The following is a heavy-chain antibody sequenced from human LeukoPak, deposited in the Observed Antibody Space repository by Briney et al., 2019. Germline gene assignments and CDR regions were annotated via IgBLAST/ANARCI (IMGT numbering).Heavy chain of an antibody. CDR1: GYTFTSYG. Sequence: ASVKVCCKASGYTFTSYGISWVRQAPGQGLEWMGWISVYDGNPNSAQKLQVRVTMTTDTSTSTAYMELRSMRSDDTAVYYCARDVRMGYGSGSSNWGQGTLVTVSS. CDR3: ARDVRMGYGSGSSN. V-gene: IGHV1-18*01. CDR2: ISVYDGNP. J-gene: IGHJ4*02. D-gene: IGHD3-10*01.